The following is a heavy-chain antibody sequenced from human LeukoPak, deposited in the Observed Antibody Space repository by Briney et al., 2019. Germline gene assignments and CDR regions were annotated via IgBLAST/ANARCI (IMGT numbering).Heavy chain of an antibody. CDR2: MNPNSGNT. V-gene: IGHV1-8*03. D-gene: IGHD2-15*01. CDR1: GYTFTSYD. J-gene: IGHJ4*02. CDR3: ARDLPYCSGGSCLGDFDY. Sequence: ASVKVSCKASGYTFTSYDTNWVRQATGQGLEWMGWMNPNSGNTGYAQKFQGRVTITRNTSISTAYMELSSLRSEDTAVYYCARDLPYCSGGSCLGDFDYWGQGTLVTVSS.